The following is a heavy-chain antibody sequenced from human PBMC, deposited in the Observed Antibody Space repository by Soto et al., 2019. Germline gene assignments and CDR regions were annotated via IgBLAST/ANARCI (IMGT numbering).Heavy chain of an antibody. CDR2: ISYDGSNK. CDR3: AKGFSAQTRHYDFWSGYYPPYYYYGMDV. J-gene: IGHJ6*02. Sequence: PGGSLRLSCAASGFTFSSYGMHWVRQAPGKGLEWVAVISYDGSNKYYADSVKGRFTISRDNSKNTLYLQMNSLRAEDAAVYYCAKGFSAQTRHYDFWSGYYPPYYYYGMDVWGQGTTVTVSS. V-gene: IGHV3-30*18. CDR1: GFTFSSYG. D-gene: IGHD3-3*01.